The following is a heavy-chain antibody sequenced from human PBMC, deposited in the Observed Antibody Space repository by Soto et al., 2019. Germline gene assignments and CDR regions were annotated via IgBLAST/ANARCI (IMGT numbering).Heavy chain of an antibody. J-gene: IGHJ3*01. Sequence: PGGSLRLSCAASGFTFSSYAMSWVRQAPGKGLEWVSAISGSGGSTYYADSVKGRFTISRDNSKNTLYLQMNSLRAEDTAVYYCASQINYYDSSGYPDAFDPWRQGKMLTLS. CDR3: ASQINYYDSSGYPDAFDP. V-gene: IGHV3-23*01. D-gene: IGHD3-22*01. CDR1: GFTFSSYA. CDR2: ISGSGGST.